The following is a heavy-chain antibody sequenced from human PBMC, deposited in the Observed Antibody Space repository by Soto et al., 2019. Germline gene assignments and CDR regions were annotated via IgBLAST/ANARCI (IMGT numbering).Heavy chain of an antibody. D-gene: IGHD1-7*01. Sequence: GXSVKGSCKGSVYTFFKYFIHWVQQAPGQGLEWIGIINPSRGSATYGPIFQGRVSLTTDMPTSTVYMELSSLRSEDTAIYYCARPLIGNTIDLWGQGTSVTVSS. J-gene: IGHJ3*01. V-gene: IGHV1-46*01. CDR1: VYTFFKYF. CDR3: ARPLIGNTIDL. CDR2: INPSRGSA.